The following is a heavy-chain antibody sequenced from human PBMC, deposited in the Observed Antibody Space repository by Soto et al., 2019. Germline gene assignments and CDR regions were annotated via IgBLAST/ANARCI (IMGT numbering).Heavy chain of an antibody. J-gene: IGHJ6*02. CDR2: IIPIFGTA. CDR3: ARAVGYCSSTSCPRGYYYYGMDV. V-gene: IGHV1-69*13. D-gene: IGHD2-2*01. CDR1: GGTFSSYA. Sequence: ASVKVSCKASGGTFSSYAISWVRQAPGQGLEWMGGIIPIFGTANYAQKFQSRVTITADESTSTAYMELSSLRSEDTAVYYCARAVGYCSSTSCPRGYYYYGMDVWGQGTTVTVSS.